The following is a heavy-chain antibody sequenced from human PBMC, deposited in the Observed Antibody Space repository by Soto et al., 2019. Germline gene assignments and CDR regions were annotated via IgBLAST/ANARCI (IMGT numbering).Heavy chain of an antibody. J-gene: IGHJ6*04. V-gene: IGHV1-18*01. CDR1: GYTFTSYG. D-gene: IGHD2-21*01. CDR3: ARDVPDTGLFFYYYGMDV. CDR2: ISTDNGNT. Sequence: SVKVSCKASGYTFTSYGISWVRQAPGQGLEWMGWISTDNGNTNYAHNLQGRVTLTTDTSTSTAYMELWSLRSDDTAVYYCARDVPDTGLFFYYYGMDVWGKGTTVTVSS.